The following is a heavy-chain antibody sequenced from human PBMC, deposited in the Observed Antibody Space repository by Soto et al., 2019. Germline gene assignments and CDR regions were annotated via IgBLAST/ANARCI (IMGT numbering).Heavy chain of an antibody. Sequence: GGSLRLSCAASGFTFSSYAMSWVRQAPGKGLEWVSAISGSGGSTYYADSVKGRFTISRDNSKNTLYLQMNSLRAEDTAVYYCVEMAGTGEYYYYYGMDVWGQGTTVTVSS. CDR2: ISGSGGST. D-gene: IGHD6-19*01. V-gene: IGHV3-23*01. CDR1: GFTFSSYA. CDR3: VEMAGTGEYYYYYGMDV. J-gene: IGHJ6*02.